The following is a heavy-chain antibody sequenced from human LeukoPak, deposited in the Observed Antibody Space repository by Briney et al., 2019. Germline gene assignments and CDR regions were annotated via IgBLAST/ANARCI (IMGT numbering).Heavy chain of an antibody. V-gene: IGHV1-8*01. J-gene: IGHJ4*02. CDR3: ARVAPGYSSGWSEVGYFDY. CDR2: MSPNSGDT. D-gene: IGHD6-19*01. Sequence: SVKVSCKTSGYTFTNLDINWLRQAPGQGLEWMGWMSPNSGDTGYAQKFQGRVSMTRDTSISTAYMELSSLRSEDTAVYYCARVAPGYSSGWSEVGYFDYWGQGTLVTVSS. CDR1: GYTFTNLD.